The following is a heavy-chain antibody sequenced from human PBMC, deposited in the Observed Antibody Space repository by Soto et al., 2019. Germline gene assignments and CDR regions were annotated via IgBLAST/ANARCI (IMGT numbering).Heavy chain of an antibody. Sequence: PSETRSLTWTVSGGSVTKSIYYWVWIRQSPGKGLEWIGSVYYRGRSYSKSSVKSRVTISVDTSKNRFSLSLNSVTASDTAVYFCVSQRTTVPTQAYFDYWGPGALVTVSS. CDR1: GGSVTKSIYY. D-gene: IGHD4-17*01. CDR2: VYYRGRS. J-gene: IGHJ4*02. V-gene: IGHV4-39*01. CDR3: VSQRTTVPTQAYFDY.